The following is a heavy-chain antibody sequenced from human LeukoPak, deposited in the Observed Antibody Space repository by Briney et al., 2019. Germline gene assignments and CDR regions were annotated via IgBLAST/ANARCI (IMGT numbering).Heavy chain of an antibody. CDR1: GFALSNYP. J-gene: IGHJ4*02. CDR3: AKAGVISGWDY. D-gene: IGHD3-3*02. Sequence: GGSLRLSCAASGFALSNYPMRWVRQAPVKGLEWLSAIGEEKSGSWTKSADSVKGRFTISRDNSENTLYLQMDSLTVEDTAVYYCAKAGVISGWDYWGQGVLVTVSS. V-gene: IGHV3-23*01. CDR2: IGEEKSGSWT.